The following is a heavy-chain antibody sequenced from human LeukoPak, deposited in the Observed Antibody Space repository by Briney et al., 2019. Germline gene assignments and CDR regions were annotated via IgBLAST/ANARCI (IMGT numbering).Heavy chain of an antibody. V-gene: IGHV4-30-2*01. D-gene: IGHD4-17*01. CDR2: IYHSGST. J-gene: IGHJ5*02. CDR1: GGSISSGGYS. CDR3: ARDYGDYGSGVDP. Sequence: PSETLSLTCAVSGGSISSGGYSWSWIRQPPGKGLEWIGYIYHSGSTYYNPSLKSRVTISVDKSKNQFSLKLSSVTAADTAVYYCARDYGDYGSGVDPWGQGTLVTVSS.